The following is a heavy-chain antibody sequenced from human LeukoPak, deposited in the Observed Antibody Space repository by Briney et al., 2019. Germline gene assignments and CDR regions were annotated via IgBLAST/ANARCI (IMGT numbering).Heavy chain of an antibody. CDR1: GFTFDDYA. J-gene: IGHJ4*02. Sequence: GGSLRLSCAASGFTFDDYAMHWVRQAPGKGLEWVSLISGDGSSTYYAGSVKGRFTISRDNSKNSLYLQMNSLRTEDTAFYYCATNFGAYYYDTSGYYDFWGQGTLVTVSS. V-gene: IGHV3-43*02. CDR3: ATNFGAYYYDTSGYYDF. D-gene: IGHD3-22*01. CDR2: ISGDGSST.